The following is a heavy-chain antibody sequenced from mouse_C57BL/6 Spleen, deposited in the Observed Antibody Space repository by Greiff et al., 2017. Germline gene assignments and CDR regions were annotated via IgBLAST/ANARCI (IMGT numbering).Heavy chain of an antibody. J-gene: IGHJ1*03. D-gene: IGHD2-4*01. Sequence: QVQLQQSGAELVKPGASVKMSCKASGYTFTTYPIEWMKQNHGKSLEWIGNFHPYNDDTKYNEKFKGKATLTVEKSSSTVYLELSRLTSDDSAVYYCARGYYDYDGAYWYFDVWGTGTTVTVSS. CDR3: ARGYYDYDGAYWYFDV. CDR2: FHPYNDDT. CDR1: GYTFTTYP. V-gene: IGHV1-47*01.